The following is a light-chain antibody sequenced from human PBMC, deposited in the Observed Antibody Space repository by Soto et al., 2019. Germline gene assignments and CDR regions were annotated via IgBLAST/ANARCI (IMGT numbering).Light chain of an antibody. CDR2: AAS. Sequence: EIVLTQSPGTLSLSPGERATLSYRASQSISSSYLAWYQQKPGQAPRLLIYAASSRATGIPDRFSGSGSGTDFTLTISRLEPEDFAVYYCQQYGSSSYTFGQGTQVEIK. J-gene: IGKJ2*01. V-gene: IGKV3-20*01. CDR1: QSISSSY. CDR3: QQYGSSSYT.